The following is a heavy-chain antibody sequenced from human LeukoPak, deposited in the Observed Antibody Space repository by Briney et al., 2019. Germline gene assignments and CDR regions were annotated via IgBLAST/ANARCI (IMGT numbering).Heavy chain of an antibody. CDR2: IGPHSNAT. CDR1: GFTFTDYY. Sequence: VKVSCTSSGFTFTDYYIHWVRQAPGQGLEWMGYIGPHSNATSSPQEFQGRVTMTRDTSMSTAYMELTRLTSDDTAVYYCAREGNGLLSKDFDYWGQGTLVTVSS. J-gene: IGHJ4*02. CDR3: AREGNGLLSKDFDY. D-gene: IGHD2/OR15-2a*01. V-gene: IGHV1-2*02.